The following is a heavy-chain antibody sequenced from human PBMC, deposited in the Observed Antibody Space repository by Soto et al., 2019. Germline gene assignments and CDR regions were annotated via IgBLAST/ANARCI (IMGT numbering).Heavy chain of an antibody. Sequence: QVQLQQWGAGLLKPSETLSLTCAVYGGSFSGYYWSWIRQPPGKGLEWIGEINHSGSTNYNPSLKSXXTXSXXTSKNQFSLKLSSVTAADTTVYYCARRRSYGGNYYWGQGTLVTVSS. V-gene: IGHV4-34*01. CDR2: INHSGST. CDR1: GGSFSGYY. J-gene: IGHJ4*02. CDR3: ARRRSYGGNYY. D-gene: IGHD2-21*01.